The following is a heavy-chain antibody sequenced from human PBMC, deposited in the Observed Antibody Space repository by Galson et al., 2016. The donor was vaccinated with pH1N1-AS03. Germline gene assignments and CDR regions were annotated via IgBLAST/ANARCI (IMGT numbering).Heavy chain of an antibody. Sequence: SVKVSCKASAYTFTTYGISWVRQAPGQGLEWMGWISPYNGNTNYAQKLQGRVTMTTDTYTSTAYMELRSLKSDDTAVYYCARERGIMDAFHIWGQGTMVTVAS. V-gene: IGHV1-18*01. CDR2: ISPYNGNT. J-gene: IGHJ3*02. CDR3: ARERGIMDAFHI. CDR1: AYTFTTYG. D-gene: IGHD3-16*01.